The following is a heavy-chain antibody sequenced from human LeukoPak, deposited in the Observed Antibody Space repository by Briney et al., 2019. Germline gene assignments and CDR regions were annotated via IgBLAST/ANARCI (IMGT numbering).Heavy chain of an antibody. CDR3: AKKAADYFDY. CDR2: ISYDGSNK. CDR1: GFTFSSYG. Sequence: QTGGSLRLSCAASGFTFSSYGMHWVRQAPGKGLEWVAVISYDGSNKYYADSVKGRFTISRDNSKNTLYLQMNSLRAEDTAVYYCAKKAADYFDYWGQGTLVTVSS. D-gene: IGHD6-13*01. V-gene: IGHV3-30*18. J-gene: IGHJ4*02.